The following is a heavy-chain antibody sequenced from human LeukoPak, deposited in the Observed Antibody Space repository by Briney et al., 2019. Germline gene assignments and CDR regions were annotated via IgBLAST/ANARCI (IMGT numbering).Heavy chain of an antibody. Sequence: PGRSLRLSCAASRFTFSSYGMHWVRQAPGKGLEWVAVISYDGSNKYYADSVKGRFTISRDNSKDTLYLQVNSLRAEDTAVYYCAKDLAHVGGSGSYPYCFDYWGQGTLVTVSS. CDR1: RFTFSSYG. J-gene: IGHJ4*02. D-gene: IGHD3-10*01. CDR2: ISYDGSNK. V-gene: IGHV3-30*18. CDR3: AKDLAHVGGSGSYPYCFDY.